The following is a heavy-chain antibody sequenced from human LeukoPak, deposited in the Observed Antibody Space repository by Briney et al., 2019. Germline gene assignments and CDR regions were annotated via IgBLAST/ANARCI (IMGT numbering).Heavy chain of an antibody. V-gene: IGHV1-69*01. Sequence: GASVKVSCKDSGGTFSSYAISWVRQAPGQGLEWMGGIIPIFGTANYAQKFQGRVTITADESTSTAYMEPSSLRSEDTAVYYCARADSHCSGGSCYPTDYWGQGTLVTVSS. J-gene: IGHJ4*02. CDR1: GGTFSSYA. D-gene: IGHD2-15*01. CDR2: IIPIFGTA. CDR3: ARADSHCSGGSCYPTDY.